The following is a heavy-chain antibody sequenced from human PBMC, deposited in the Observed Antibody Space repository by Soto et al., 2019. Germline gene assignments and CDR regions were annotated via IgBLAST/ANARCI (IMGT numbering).Heavy chain of an antibody. CDR3: ARGSIAAPRGWFDP. CDR1: GGTFSSYA. D-gene: IGHD6-6*01. J-gene: IGHJ5*02. V-gene: IGHV1-69*06. Sequence: QVQLGQSGAEVNKPGPSVKVSCKASGGTFSSYAISWVRQATGQGHEWMGGIIPIFGTANDAHKFKGRVTITADKSTSTADMELSSLRSEDTAVYYCARGSIAAPRGWFDPWGQGTLVTVSS. CDR2: IIPIFGTA.